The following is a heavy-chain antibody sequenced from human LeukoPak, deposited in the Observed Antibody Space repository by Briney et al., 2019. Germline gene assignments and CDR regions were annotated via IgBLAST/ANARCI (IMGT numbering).Heavy chain of an antibody. CDR3: AKCYSGYDLHSYGAWFDP. D-gene: IGHD5-12*01. CDR1: GGTFSSYA. V-gene: IGHV1-69*13. Sequence: ASVKVSCKASGGTFSSYAINWVRQAPGQGLEWMGGIIPMFGTPNYAQKFQARVTITADESTSTAYMELSSLRAEDTAVYYCAKCYSGYDLHSYGAWFDPWGQGTLVTVSS. J-gene: IGHJ5*02. CDR2: IIPMFGTP.